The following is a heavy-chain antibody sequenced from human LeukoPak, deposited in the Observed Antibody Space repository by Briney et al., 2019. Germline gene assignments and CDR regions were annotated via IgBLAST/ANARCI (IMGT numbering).Heavy chain of an antibody. CDR1: GFTFSSYS. CDR3: AKYYGDYGWFDP. D-gene: IGHD4-17*01. CDR2: ISGSGGST. J-gene: IGHJ5*02. Sequence: PGGSLRLSCAASGFTFSSYSMNWVRQAPGKGLEWVSAISGSGGSTYYADSVKGRFTISRDNSKNTLYLQMNSLRAEDTAVYYCAKYYGDYGWFDPWGQGTLVTVSS. V-gene: IGHV3-23*01.